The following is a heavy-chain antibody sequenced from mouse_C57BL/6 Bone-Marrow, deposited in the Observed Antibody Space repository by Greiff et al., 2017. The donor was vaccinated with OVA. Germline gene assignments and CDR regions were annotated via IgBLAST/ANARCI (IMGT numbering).Heavy chain of an antibody. J-gene: IGHJ3*01. CDR1: GFTFSSYG. V-gene: IGHV5-6*02. CDR2: ISSGGSYT. Sequence: DVMLVESGGDLVKPGGSLKLSCAASGFTFSSYGMSWVRQTPDKRLEWVATISSGGSYTYYPDSVKGRFTISRDNAKNTLYLQMSSLKSEDTAMYYCARGVTTRFAYWGQGTLVTVSA. CDR3: ARGVTTRFAY. D-gene: IGHD2-2*01.